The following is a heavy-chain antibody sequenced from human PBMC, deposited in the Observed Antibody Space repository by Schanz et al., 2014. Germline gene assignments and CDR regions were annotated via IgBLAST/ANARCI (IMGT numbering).Heavy chain of an antibody. CDR2: VSSDGNND. CDR3: AKYRGYYRVSGSYRELEY. J-gene: IGHJ4*02. D-gene: IGHD3-10*01. CDR1: GFTFSTHA. V-gene: IGHV3-30*18. Sequence: VPLVESGGGVVQPGRSLRLSCAASGFTFSTHAMHWVRQAPGKGLEWVALVSSDGNNDYYTDSVKGRFTISRDNSKNTLYLQMNSLRPEDTAVYYCAKYRGYYRVSGSYRELEYWGQGTLVTVSS.